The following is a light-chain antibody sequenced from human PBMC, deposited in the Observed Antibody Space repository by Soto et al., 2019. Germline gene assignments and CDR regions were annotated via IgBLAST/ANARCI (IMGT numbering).Light chain of an antibody. J-gene: IGLJ1*01. CDR1: RSNIGSNT. CDR2: SNN. V-gene: IGLV1-44*01. CDR3: AAWDDSLNGFYV. Sequence: QSVLTQPPSASGTPGQRVTISCSGSRSNIGSNTVNWYQQLPGSAPKLLIYSNNQRPSGVPDRFSGSKSGTSASLAISGLRSEDEADYYCAAWDDSLNGFYVFGPGTKVTVL.